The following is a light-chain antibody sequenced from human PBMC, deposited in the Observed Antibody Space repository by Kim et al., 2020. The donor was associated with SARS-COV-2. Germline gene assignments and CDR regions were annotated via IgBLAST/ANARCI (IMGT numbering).Light chain of an antibody. V-gene: IGKV3-20*01. CDR1: QSVSSSY. Sequence: PGERATLSCRASQSVSSSYVAWYQQKAGQAPRLLIYGASSRATGIPDRFSGSGSGTDFTLTISRMEPEDFAVYYCQQYGSSLLTFGGGTKVDIK. CDR2: GAS. J-gene: IGKJ4*01. CDR3: QQYGSSLLT.